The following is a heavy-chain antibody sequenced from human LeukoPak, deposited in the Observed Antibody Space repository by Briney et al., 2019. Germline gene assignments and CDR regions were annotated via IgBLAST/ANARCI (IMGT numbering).Heavy chain of an antibody. CDR3: ARVRLIGIQDWFDS. J-gene: IGHJ5*01. Sequence: GGSLRPSCAASGFIFDKYGVGWVRQVPGKGLEWVSDVNWNGGSTGYADSVKGRFIISRDNAKKSLYLRMNSLRAEDTALYFFARVRLIGIQDWFDSWGQGTLVTVSS. D-gene: IGHD1-20*01. V-gene: IGHV3-20*04. CDR2: VNWNGGST. CDR1: GFIFDKYG.